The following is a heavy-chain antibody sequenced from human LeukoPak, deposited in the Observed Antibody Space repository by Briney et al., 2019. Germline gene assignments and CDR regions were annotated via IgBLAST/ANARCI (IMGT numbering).Heavy chain of an antibody. CDR2: INAYHVNT. CDR3: ARDHSLLYRDKNWFDT. D-gene: IGHD2-15*01. J-gene: IGHJ5*02. Sequence: ASVKSSCKASGYTFSRSGLRWVRHAPGEGVEWMGWINAYHVNTHNAQKLQGRVTTNTDTPTSTAYMEQRSLRSDDTAVYYCARDHSLLYRDKNWFDTCGPGTLVTVSS. CDR1: GYTFSRSG. V-gene: IGHV1-18*01.